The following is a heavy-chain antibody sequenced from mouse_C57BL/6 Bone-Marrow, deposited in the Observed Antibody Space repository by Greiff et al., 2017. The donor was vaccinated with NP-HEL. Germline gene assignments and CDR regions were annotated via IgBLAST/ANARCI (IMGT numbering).Heavy chain of an antibody. V-gene: IGHV1-74*01. CDR1: GYTFTSYW. CDR3: AIRYYFDY. CDR2: LHPSASDT. Sequence: VQLQQPGAELVKPGASVMVSCKASGYTFTSYWMHWVQQRPGQGLEWIGRLHPSASDTNYNQKFKGKATLTVYKSSSTAYMQLSSLTSEDSAVYYCAIRYYFDYWGQGTTLTVSS. J-gene: IGHJ2*01.